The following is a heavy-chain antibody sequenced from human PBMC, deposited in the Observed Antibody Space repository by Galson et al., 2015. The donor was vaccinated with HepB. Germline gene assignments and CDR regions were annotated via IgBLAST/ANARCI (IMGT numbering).Heavy chain of an antibody. Sequence: LRLSCAASGFIFSDFAMAWVRLAPGKGLEWVSGISGSDNNTNYADSVKGRFTISRDNSKNIVYLQMSSLRADDTALYYCTRTTTGDFWGQGTLVTVSS. V-gene: IGHV3-23*01. CDR1: GFIFSDFA. CDR3: TRTTTGDF. J-gene: IGHJ4*02. CDR2: ISGSDNNT. D-gene: IGHD2-21*01.